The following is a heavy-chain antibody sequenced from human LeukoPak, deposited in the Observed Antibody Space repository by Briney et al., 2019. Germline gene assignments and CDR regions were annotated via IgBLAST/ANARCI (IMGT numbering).Heavy chain of an antibody. CDR2: IHYDGSIL. V-gene: IGHV3-30*02. J-gene: IGHJ4*03. CDR3: AKDNGYGHLEDA. D-gene: IGHD4-17*01. CDR1: GFTFSSHG. Sequence: PGGSLRLSCAASGFTFSSHGMHWVRQAPGKGLEWVAAIHYDGSILYYPDSVKGRFTISRDDSRNTLYLQMSSLRAADTGVYSCAKDNGYGHLEDAWGRGTLVTVSS.